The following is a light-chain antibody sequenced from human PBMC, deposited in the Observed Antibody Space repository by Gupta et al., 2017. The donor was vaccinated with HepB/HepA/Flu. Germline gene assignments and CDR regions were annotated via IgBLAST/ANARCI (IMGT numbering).Light chain of an antibody. V-gene: IGKV1-33*01. J-gene: IGKJ1*01. CDR3: QQYDNLPWT. CDR1: QDITNY. CDR2: EAS. Sequence: IQLTQSPSSLSASVGDRVTITCQASQDITNYLIWYQQKPGKAPKLLIYEASNLETGVPSRFSGSGSGTDFTLTISSLQPEDFATYYCQQYDNLPWTFGQGTKVEIK.